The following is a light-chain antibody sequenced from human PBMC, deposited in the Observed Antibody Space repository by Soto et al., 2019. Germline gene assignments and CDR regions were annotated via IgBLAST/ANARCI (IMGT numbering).Light chain of an antibody. J-gene: IGKJ1*01. CDR1: QSISNW. CDR2: DAS. V-gene: IGKV1-5*01. Sequence: DIQMTQSPSTLSASVGDRVTITCRASQSISNWLAWYQQKPGKAPKVLIYDASSLESGVPSRFSGSGSGTEFTLTISSLQPDDFATYYCHQYNSYSQTFGQGTRWIS. CDR3: HQYNSYSQT.